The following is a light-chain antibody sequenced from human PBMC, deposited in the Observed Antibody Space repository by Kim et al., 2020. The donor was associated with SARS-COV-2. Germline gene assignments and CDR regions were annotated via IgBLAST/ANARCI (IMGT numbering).Light chain of an antibody. CDR1: AVGDKY. CDR2: QDN. J-gene: IGLJ2*01. CDR3: QAWDGSTVV. Sequence: SVSPAQTASISCSGDAVGDKYACWYQQKPGQSPMLVIYQDNKRPSGIPARFSGSNSGNTATLTISGTQAMDEADYYCQAWDGSTVVFGGGTQLTVL. V-gene: IGLV3-1*01.